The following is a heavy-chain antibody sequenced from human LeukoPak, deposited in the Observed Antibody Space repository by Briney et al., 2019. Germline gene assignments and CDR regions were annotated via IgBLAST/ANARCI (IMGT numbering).Heavy chain of an antibody. V-gene: IGHV4-39*01. D-gene: IGHD3-22*01. Sequence: SETLSLTCTVSGGSISSSNYYWGWIRQPPGKGLEWIGSIYYSGSTYYNPSLKSRVTISVDTSKNQFSLKLSSVTAADTAVYYCARHESAAKSITMIAKPPDYWGQGTLVTVSS. CDR2: IYYSGST. J-gene: IGHJ4*02. CDR1: GGSISSSNYY. CDR3: ARHESAAKSITMIAKPPDY.